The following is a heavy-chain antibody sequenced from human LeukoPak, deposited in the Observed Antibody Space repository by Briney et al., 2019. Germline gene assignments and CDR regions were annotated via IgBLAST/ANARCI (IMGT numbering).Heavy chain of an antibody. Sequence: GESLKISCKGSGYSFTSYWIGWVRQMPGKGLEWMGIIYPGDSDTRYSPSFQGQVTISADKSISTAYLQWSSLKASDTAMYYCARHQQRDFWSGYYNNGVDYWGQGTLVTVSS. CDR1: GYSFTSYW. CDR2: IYPGDSDT. J-gene: IGHJ4*02. D-gene: IGHD3-3*01. V-gene: IGHV5-51*01. CDR3: ARHQQRDFWSGYYNNGVDY.